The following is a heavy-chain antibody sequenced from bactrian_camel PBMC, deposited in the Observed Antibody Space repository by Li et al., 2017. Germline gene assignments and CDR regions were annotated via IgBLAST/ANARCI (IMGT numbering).Heavy chain of an antibody. CDR2: INTGVGDYVT. J-gene: IGHJ6*01. CDR1: GYTYNRNC. CDR3: VKDDWGWSFGS. D-gene: IGHD5*01. V-gene: IGHV3S1*01. Sequence: HVQLVEPGGGSVQAGGSLRLSCAASGYTYNRNCMAWSRQAPGKEREGIAAINTGVGDYVTRYADSVKGRFTISGDAAKLMVYLQMNSLKPEDTAVYYCVKDDWGWSFGSWGQGTQVTVS.